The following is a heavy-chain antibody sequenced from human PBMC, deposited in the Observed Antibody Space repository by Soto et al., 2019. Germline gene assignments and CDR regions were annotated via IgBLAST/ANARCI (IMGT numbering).Heavy chain of an antibody. V-gene: IGHV3-7*01. CDR1: GFTFSSYW. Sequence: PGGSLRLSCAASGFTFSSYWMSWVRQAPGKGLEWVANIKQDGSEKYYVDSVKGRFTISRDNAKNSLYLQMNSLRAEDTAVYYCARHWRFGEFIFDYWGQGTLVTVSS. D-gene: IGHD3-10*01. CDR3: ARHWRFGEFIFDY. CDR2: IKQDGSEK. J-gene: IGHJ4*02.